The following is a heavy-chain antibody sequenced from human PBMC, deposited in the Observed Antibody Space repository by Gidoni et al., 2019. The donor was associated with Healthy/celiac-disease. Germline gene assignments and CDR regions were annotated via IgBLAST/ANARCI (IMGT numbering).Heavy chain of an antibody. CDR3: ARVAPPDGDYFDY. CDR1: GSPFTGYY. CDR2: INPNSGGT. J-gene: IGHJ4*02. Sequence: QVQLVQSGAEVKNPGASVTVSCQASGSPFTGYYMHWVRQAPGQGLEWMGWINPNSGGTNYAQKFQGWVTMTRDTSISTAYMELSRLRSDDTAVYYCARVAPPDGDYFDYWGQGTLVTVSS. V-gene: IGHV1-2*04. D-gene: IGHD4-17*01.